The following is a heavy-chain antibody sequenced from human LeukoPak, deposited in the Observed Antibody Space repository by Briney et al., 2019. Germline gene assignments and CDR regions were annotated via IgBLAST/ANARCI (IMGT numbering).Heavy chain of an antibody. J-gene: IGHJ4*02. CDR3: ARIPPRSGGSEPTNHIDY. Sequence: PGGSLRLSCEASRFTFSNYAMSWVRQAPGKGLEWVSAISDSGNAAYSADSVQGRFTISRDNSKNAVFLQMNSLRVADTAVYYCARIPPRSGGSEPTNHIDYWGRGTLVTVSS. CDR2: ISDSGNAA. V-gene: IGHV3-23*01. CDR1: RFTFSNYA. D-gene: IGHD2-8*02.